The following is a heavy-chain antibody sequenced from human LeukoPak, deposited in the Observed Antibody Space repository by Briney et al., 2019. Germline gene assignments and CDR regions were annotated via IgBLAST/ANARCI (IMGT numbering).Heavy chain of an antibody. Sequence: KSGGSLRLFCAASGFTFSNHNMMWVRQAPGKGLEWVSSISSGGYTYYADSVKGRFTTSRDNAQNSLFLQMNSLRAEDTAVYYCATNRGANYWGQGTLVTVSS. CDR3: ATNRGANY. D-gene: IGHD3-16*01. V-gene: IGHV3-69-1*01. J-gene: IGHJ4*02. CDR2: ISSGGYT. CDR1: GFTFSNHN.